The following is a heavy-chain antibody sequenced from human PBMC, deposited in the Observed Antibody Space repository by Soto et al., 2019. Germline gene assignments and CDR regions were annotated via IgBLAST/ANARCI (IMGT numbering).Heavy chain of an antibody. V-gene: IGHV4-61*01. D-gene: IGHD1-1*01. CDR1: GASVSSGSHY. Sequence: PSETLSLTCTVSGASVSSGSHYWTWIRQPPGKGLEWIGYISSSGGTNYSPSLKSRDTISLDTSKNQFSLKLSSVTAADTAVYYCARDQLEGNWFDPWGQGTLVTVSS. CDR3: ARDQLEGNWFDP. CDR2: ISSSGGT. J-gene: IGHJ5*02.